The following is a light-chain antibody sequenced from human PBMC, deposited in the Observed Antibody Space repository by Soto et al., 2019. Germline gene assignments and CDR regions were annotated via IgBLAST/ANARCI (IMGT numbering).Light chain of an antibody. Sequence: QSALTQPASLSGSPGQSITISCTGTNSDIGRYKFVSWFQQHPGKAPKLMIFEGTNRPSGVSNRFSGSKSGNTASLTISGLQAEDEAIYFCSSSTNTNTLVIFGGGTKLTVL. CDR2: EGT. CDR1: NSDIGRYKF. CDR3: SSSTNTNTLVI. J-gene: IGLJ2*01. V-gene: IGLV2-14*01.